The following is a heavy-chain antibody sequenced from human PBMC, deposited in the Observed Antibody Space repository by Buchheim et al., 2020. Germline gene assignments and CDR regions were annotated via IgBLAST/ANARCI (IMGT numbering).Heavy chain of an antibody. Sequence: QITLKESGPTLVKPTQTLTLTCTFSGFSLSTSGVGVGWIRQPPGKALEWLALIYWDDDKRYSPSLKSRLTITKDTSKNQVVLTMTNMDPVDTATYYCAHRPREYCSSTSCYYIENWFDPWGQGTL. CDR2: IYWDDDK. D-gene: IGHD2-2*01. V-gene: IGHV2-5*02. J-gene: IGHJ5*02. CDR3: AHRPREYCSSTSCYYIENWFDP. CDR1: GFSLSTSGVG.